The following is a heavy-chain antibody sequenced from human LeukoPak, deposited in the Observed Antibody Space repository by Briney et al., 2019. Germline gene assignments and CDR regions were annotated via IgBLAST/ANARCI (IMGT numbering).Heavy chain of an antibody. CDR1: GDSISSPTYS. CDR3: ARESYSSSYLFDF. V-gene: IGHV4-39*07. D-gene: IGHD6-6*01. Sequence: SETLSLTCTVSGDSISSPTYSWAWIRQPPGKGLEWLGSVPHSGSAYYNPSLKSRVTMSVDTSKNQISLKVNSVTAADTAVYYCARESYSSSYLFDFWGQGTLVTVSS. J-gene: IGHJ4*02. CDR2: VPHSGSA.